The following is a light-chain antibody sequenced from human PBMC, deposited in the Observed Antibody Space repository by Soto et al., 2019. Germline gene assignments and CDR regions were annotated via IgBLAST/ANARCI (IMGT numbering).Light chain of an antibody. Sequence: QSVLTQPPSASGTPGQRVIISCSGSTSNIGSNTVNWYQQLPATAPKLLIYRDNQRPSGVPDRFSGSKSGTSAYLAISGRQSEDESDYYCSTWDDSLNSVLFGGGTQLTVL. V-gene: IGLV1-44*01. CDR2: RDN. CDR1: TSNIGSNT. CDR3: STWDDSLNSVL. J-gene: IGLJ2*01.